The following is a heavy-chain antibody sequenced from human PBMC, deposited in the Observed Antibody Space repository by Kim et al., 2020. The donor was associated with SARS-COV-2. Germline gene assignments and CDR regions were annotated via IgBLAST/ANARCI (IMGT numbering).Heavy chain of an antibody. CDR2: IKQDGNQK. D-gene: IGHD6-19*01. V-gene: IGHV3-7*01. CDR3: ARDGDLYSSGKDAFDI. CDR1: GFTFSSYW. Sequence: GGSLRLSCAASGFTFSSYWMTWVRQAPGKGLEWVANIKQDGNQKYYVDSVKGRFTISRDNAKNSLYLQMNSLRAEDTAVYYCARDGDLYSSGKDAFDIWGQGTMVTFSS. J-gene: IGHJ3*02.